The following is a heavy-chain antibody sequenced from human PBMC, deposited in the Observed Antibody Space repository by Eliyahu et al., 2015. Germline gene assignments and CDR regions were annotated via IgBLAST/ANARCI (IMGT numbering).Heavy chain of an antibody. D-gene: IGHD3/OR15-3a*01. CDR2: IRKKTNSYTT. J-gene: IGHJ4*02. Sequence: EVHLVESGGGLVQPGGSLRLSCAAXGFTFSDHYMDWVRQTPGKGLXGVGRIRKKTNSYTTEYAASVKGRFTISRDDSNNSLYLQMTSLKTEDTAVYYCARVGMISSTGHIDYWGQGTVVTVSS. V-gene: IGHV3-72*01. CDR1: GFTFSDHY. CDR3: ARVGMISSTGHIDY.